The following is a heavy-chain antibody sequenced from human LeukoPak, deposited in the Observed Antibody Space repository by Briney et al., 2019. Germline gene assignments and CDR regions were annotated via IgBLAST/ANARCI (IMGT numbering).Heavy chain of an antibody. J-gene: IGHJ4*02. Sequence: SETLSLTCTVSGGSISSSSYYWGWIRQPPGKGLEWIGYIYHSGSTYYNPSLKSRVTISVDRSKNQFSLKLSSVTAADTAVYYCARDSGNYWGQGTLVTVSS. CDR3: ARDSGNY. V-gene: IGHV4-30-2*01. CDR1: GGSISSSSYY. CDR2: IYHSGST.